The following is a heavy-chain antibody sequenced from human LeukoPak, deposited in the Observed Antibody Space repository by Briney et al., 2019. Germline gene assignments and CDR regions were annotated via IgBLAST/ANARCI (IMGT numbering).Heavy chain of an antibody. J-gene: IGHJ6*03. CDR1: NASISGRNW. CDR3: ARAPERWYSYGSYTYYYMDV. V-gene: IGHV4-4*02. Sequence: PSGTLSLTCAVSNASISGRNWWNWVRQPPGKGLEWIGEVSHSGSTNYNPSLKSRVTISVDTSKNQISLKLSSVTAADTTVYYCARAPERWYSYGSYTYYYMDVWGKGTTVTVSS. CDR2: VSHSGST. D-gene: IGHD5-18*01.